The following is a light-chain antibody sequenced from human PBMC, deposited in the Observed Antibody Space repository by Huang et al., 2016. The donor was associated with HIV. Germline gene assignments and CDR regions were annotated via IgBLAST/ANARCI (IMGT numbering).Light chain of an antibody. CDR3: QQYYSIPYT. CDR2: CAS. V-gene: IGKV4-1*01. CDR1: QSVLSSSKNKNY. Sequence: DIVMTQSPDSLAVSLGERATINCKSSQSVLSSSKNKNYLAWYQQKPGQPPKLLFYCASTLESGVPDRFSGSGSGTDFTLTITSLQAEDVAVYYCQQYYSIPYTCGQGTKLEIK. J-gene: IGKJ2*01.